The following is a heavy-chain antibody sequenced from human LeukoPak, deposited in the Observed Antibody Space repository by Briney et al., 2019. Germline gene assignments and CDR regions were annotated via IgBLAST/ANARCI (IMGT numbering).Heavy chain of an antibody. Sequence: SETLSLTCTVSGGSISSYYWSWIRQPPGKGLEWIGYIYYSGSTNYNPSLKSRVTISVDTSKNQFSLKLSSVTAADTAVYYCARVAVFCSGGSCYSRQAGYYYYGMDVWGQGTTVTVSS. V-gene: IGHV4-59*01. J-gene: IGHJ6*02. CDR2: IYYSGST. CDR3: ARVAVFCSGGSCYSRQAGYYYYGMDV. D-gene: IGHD2-15*01. CDR1: GGSISSYY.